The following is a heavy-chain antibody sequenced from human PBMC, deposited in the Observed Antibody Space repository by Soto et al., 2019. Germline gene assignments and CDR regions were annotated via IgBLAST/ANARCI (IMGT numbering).Heavy chain of an antibody. CDR2: VHHTGIT. Sequence: SETLSLTCTLSGGSIGTNYWSWIRQPPGMRLEWIGFVHHTGITKFTPSLKSRVTMSVDTSKDQFSLKLTSVTAADTAVYFCARGHNYIWGSYRPFDYWGQGILVTVSS. V-gene: IGHV4-59*01. CDR1: GGSIGTNY. D-gene: IGHD3-16*02. CDR3: ARGHNYIWGSYRPFDY. J-gene: IGHJ4*02.